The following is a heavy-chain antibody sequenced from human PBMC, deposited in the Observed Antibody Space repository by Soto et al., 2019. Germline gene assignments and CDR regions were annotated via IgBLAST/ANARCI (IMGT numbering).Heavy chain of an antibody. CDR3: VRDGTKTLRDWFDP. CDR1: VASISGFY. Sequence: SETLSLTCTVSVASISGFYWSWIRKSAGKGLEWIGRIYATGTTDYNPSLKSLVMMSVDTSKKQFSLKLRSVTAADMAVYYCVRDGTKTLRDWFDPWGQGISVTVSS. J-gene: IGHJ5*02. D-gene: IGHD1-1*01. V-gene: IGHV4-4*07. CDR2: IYATGTT.